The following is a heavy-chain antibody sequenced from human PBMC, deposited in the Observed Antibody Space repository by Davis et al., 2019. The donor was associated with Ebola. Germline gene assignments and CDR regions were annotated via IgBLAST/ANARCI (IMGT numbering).Heavy chain of an antibody. V-gene: IGHV3-23*01. CDR1: GFTFSSYA. J-gene: IGHJ4*02. Sequence: PGGSLRLSCAASGFTFSSYAMSWVRQAPGKGLEWVSAISGSGGSTYYADSVKGRFTISRDNSKNTLYLQMNSLRAEDTAVYYCAKCSCGGDCYWALYWGQGTLVTVSS. D-gene: IGHD2-21*02. CDR3: AKCSCGGDCYWALY. CDR2: ISGSGGST.